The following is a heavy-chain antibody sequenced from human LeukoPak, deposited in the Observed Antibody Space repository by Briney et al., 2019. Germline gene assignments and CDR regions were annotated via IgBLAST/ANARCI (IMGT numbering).Heavy chain of an antibody. J-gene: IGHJ1*01. V-gene: IGHV3-23*01. CDR2: ISGSGGST. D-gene: IGHD1-26*01. CDR3: ARDGPPGAGYFQH. Sequence: GGTLRLSCAASGFTFSSYGMSWVRQAPGKGLEWVSAISGSGGSTYYADSVKGRFTISRDNSKNTLYLQMNSLRAGDTAVYYCARDGPPGAGYFQHWGQGTLVTVSS. CDR1: GFTFSSYG.